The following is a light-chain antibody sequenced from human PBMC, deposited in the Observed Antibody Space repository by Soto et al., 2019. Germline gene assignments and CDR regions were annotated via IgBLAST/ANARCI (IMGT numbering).Light chain of an antibody. Sequence: LSLSPAKMSLFPWGAAHIFSGASQRVSGGFLAWYQQKPGLAPRLILYDTSCRATGIPDRFSGSGSGTDFTLTISRLEPEDFAVYYCQQYGSSATFGQGTKVDIK. V-gene: IGKV3D-20*01. CDR3: QQYGSSAT. CDR1: QRVSGGF. J-gene: IGKJ1*01. CDR2: DTS.